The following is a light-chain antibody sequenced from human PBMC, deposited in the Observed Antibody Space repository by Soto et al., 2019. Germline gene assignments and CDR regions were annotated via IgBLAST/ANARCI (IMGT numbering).Light chain of an antibody. Sequence: IVMTQTPLSLSVTPGQPASISCKSSESLLHSDLKTHLYWYLQKAGQSPQLLIYEGSNRFSGGPDRCSGSGSGTDFTLNISRVEAEDVGVYYCMQSIQLLPTFGQGTRLEIK. V-gene: IGKV2D-29*02. CDR2: EGS. CDR3: MQSIQLLPT. J-gene: IGKJ5*01. CDR1: ESLLHSDLKTH.